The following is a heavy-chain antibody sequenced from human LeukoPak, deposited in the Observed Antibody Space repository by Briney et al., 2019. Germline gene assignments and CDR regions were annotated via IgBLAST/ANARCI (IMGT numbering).Heavy chain of an antibody. D-gene: IGHD3-3*01. V-gene: IGHV3-23*01. CDR1: GFTFSSYA. CDR3: AKVDPVWSGYYTVDY. Sequence: GGSLRLSSAASGFTFSSYAMSWVRQAPGKGLEWVSAISGSGGSTYYADSVKGRFTISRDNSKNTLYLQMNSLRAEDTAVYYCAKVDPVWSGYYTVDYWGQGTLVTVSS. CDR2: ISGSGGST. J-gene: IGHJ4*02.